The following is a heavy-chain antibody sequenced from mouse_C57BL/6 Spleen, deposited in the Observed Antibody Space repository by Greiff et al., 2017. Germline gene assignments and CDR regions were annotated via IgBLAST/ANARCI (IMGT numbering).Heavy chain of an antibody. Sequence: ESGPGLVKPSASLSLTCSATGYSITSGYYWNWIRQFPGNKLEWMGYISYDGSNNYNPSLKNRISLTRDTSKNQFFLKLNSVTTEDTATYCCARDGGDYDDGAWFAYWGQGTLVTVSA. CDR1: GYSITSGYY. CDR3: ARDGGDYDDGAWFAY. J-gene: IGHJ3*01. CDR2: ISYDGSN. V-gene: IGHV3-6*01. D-gene: IGHD2-4*01.